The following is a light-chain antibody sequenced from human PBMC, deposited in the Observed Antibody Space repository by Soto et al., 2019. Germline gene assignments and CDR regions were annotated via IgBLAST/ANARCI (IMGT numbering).Light chain of an antibody. CDR1: QSVGSY. J-gene: IGKJ5*01. Sequence: EIVLTQSPDTLSLSPGEGATLYCRASQSVGSYLAWYQQKPGQAPRLLIYASSNRATGIPARFSGSGSGIDFTLTISSLEPEDFAVYYCQQRSNWYTFGQGTRLEIK. CDR3: QQRSNWYT. V-gene: IGKV3-11*01. CDR2: ASS.